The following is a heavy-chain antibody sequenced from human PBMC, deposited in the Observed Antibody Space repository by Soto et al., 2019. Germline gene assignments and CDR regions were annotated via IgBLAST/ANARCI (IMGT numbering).Heavy chain of an antibody. D-gene: IGHD3-22*01. CDR3: ASVLQTYYYDSSGYYFDY. J-gene: IGHJ4*02. CDR2: IYYSGST. V-gene: IGHV4-30-4*01. CDR1: GGSISSGDYY. Sequence: KTSETLSLTCTVSGGSISSGDYYWSWIRQPPGKGLEWIGYIYYSGSTYYNPSLKSRVTISVDTSKNQFSLKLSSVTAADTAVYYCASVLQTYYYDSSGYYFDYWGQGTLVTVSS.